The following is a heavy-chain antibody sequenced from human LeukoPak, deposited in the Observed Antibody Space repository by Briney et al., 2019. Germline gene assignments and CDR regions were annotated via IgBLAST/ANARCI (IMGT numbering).Heavy chain of an antibody. J-gene: IGHJ6*02. D-gene: IGHD6-13*01. CDR3: ARVHPYTSSSWYYYHYYGMDV. CDR1: GGSISSGGYY. V-gene: IGHV4-31*03. CDR2: IYYSGST. Sequence: SETLSLTCTVSGGSISSGGYYWSWIRQHPGKGLEWIGYIYYSGSTYYNPSLKSRVTISVDTSKNQFSLKLSSVTAADTAVYYCARVHPYTSSSWYYYHYYGMDVWGQGTTVTVSS.